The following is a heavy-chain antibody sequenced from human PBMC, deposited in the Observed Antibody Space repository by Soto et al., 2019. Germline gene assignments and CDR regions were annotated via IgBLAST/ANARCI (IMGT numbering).Heavy chain of an antibody. J-gene: IGHJ5*02. CDR3: ARSWGYDYVWGSYTKHPLGT. CDR1: GGSISSYY. V-gene: IGHV4-59*01. CDR2: IYYSGST. D-gene: IGHD3-16*01. Sequence: SETLSLTCTVSGGSISSYYWSWIRQPPGKGLEWIGYIYYSGSTNYNPSLKSRVTISVDTSKNQFSLKLSSVTAADTAVYYCARSWGYDYVWGSYTKHPLGTWGQGTLVTVSS.